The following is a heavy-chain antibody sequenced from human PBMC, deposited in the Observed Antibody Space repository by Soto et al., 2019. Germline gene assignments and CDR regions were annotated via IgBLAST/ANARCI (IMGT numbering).Heavy chain of an antibody. CDR2: ISGRGGST. V-gene: IGHV3-23*01. CDR3: ARLPYSYVSLYFFDF. CDR1: GFTFSNYA. D-gene: IGHD5-18*01. J-gene: IGHJ4*02. Sequence: PGGSLRLSCAASGFTFSNYAVSWVRQSPGRGLEWVASISGRGGSTKYADSVNGRFTISRDNSRNTLFLQMDTLRAEDTAVYYCARLPYSYVSLYFFDFWGQGTLVTVSS.